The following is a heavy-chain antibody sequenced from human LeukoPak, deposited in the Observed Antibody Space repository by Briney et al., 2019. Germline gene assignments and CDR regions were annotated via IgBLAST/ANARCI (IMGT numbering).Heavy chain of an antibody. CDR1: GGSISSSSYY. V-gene: IGHV4-39*01. J-gene: IGHJ4*02. Sequence: SETLSLTCTVSGGSISSSSYYWGWIRQPPGKGLEWIGTIYYSGSTYYNPSLKSRVTISVDTSKNQFSLKLSSVTAADTAVYYCARRLALATYDYWGQGTLATVSS. CDR3: ARRLALATYDY. D-gene: IGHD2-21*01. CDR2: IYYSGST.